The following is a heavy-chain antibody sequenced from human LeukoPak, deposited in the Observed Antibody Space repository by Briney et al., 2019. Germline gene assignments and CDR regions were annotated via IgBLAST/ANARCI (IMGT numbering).Heavy chain of an antibody. V-gene: IGHV3-7*01. Sequence: GGSLRLPCAASGFTFSRSWMSWVRQAPGKGLEWVANIKEDGSQRNYVDSVKGRFTISRDNAMNSVFLQMISLRAEVTAVYYCARDRGYNSFDYWGQGTLVTVSS. D-gene: IGHD6-13*01. J-gene: IGHJ4*02. CDR1: GFTFSRSW. CDR3: ARDRGYNSFDY. CDR2: IKEDGSQR.